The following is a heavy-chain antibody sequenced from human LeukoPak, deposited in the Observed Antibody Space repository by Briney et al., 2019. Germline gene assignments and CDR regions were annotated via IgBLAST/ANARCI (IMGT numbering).Heavy chain of an antibody. CDR2: ISGSSSYI. CDR3: ARPYDYGDVTPGY. CDR1: GFSFSSYS. D-gene: IGHD4-17*01. V-gene: IGHV3-21*04. Sequence: GGSLRLSCAVSGFSFSSYSMNWVRQAPGKGLEWVSSISGSSSYIYYADSVKGRFTISRDNAKNSLYLQMNSLRAEDTAVYYCARPYDYGDVTPGYWGQGTLVTVSS. J-gene: IGHJ4*02.